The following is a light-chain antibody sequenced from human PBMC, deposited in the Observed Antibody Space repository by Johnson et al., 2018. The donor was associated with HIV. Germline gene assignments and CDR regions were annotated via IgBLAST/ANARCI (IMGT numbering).Light chain of an antibody. CDR3: GTWVSSLSAAPYV. CDR2: ENN. CDR1: RSSTGRNY. J-gene: IGLJ1*01. Sequence: QSILTQPPSVSAAPGQKVTIYCSGSRSSTGRNYASWYQQLPGTAPKLLIYENNQRTSGIPDRFAGTKAGTSATQGIPGLQHGDEADYYCGTWVSSLSAAPYVFGTGTKVTVL. V-gene: IGLV1-51*02.